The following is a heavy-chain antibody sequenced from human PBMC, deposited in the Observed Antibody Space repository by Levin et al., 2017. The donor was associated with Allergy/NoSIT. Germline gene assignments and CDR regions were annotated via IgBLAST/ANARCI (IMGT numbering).Heavy chain of an antibody. J-gene: IGHJ4*02. D-gene: IGHD7-27*01. CDR2: INSVSSHI. Sequence: GASVKVSCAASGFALSTSAMDWVRQAPGKGPEWVASINSVSSHIFYVDSVKGRFTISRDNAKNSVFLQMNSLRVDDTAVYYCARHQNTGDPFDYWGQGTLVTVSS. V-gene: IGHV3-21*01. CDR3: ARHQNTGDPFDY. CDR1: GFALSTSA.